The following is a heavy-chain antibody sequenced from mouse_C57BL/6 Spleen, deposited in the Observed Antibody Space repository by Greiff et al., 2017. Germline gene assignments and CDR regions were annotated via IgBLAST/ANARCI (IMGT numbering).Heavy chain of an antibody. CDR3: ARMDDYDSYYYAMDY. CDR2: IWWDDDK. CDR1: GFSLSTFGMG. J-gene: IGHJ4*01. Sequence: QVTLKECGPGILQPSQTLSLTCSFSGFSLSTFGMGVGWIRQPSGKGLEWLAHIWWDDDKYYNPALKSRLTISKDTSKNQVFLKIANVDTADTATYYCARMDDYDSYYYAMDYWGQGTSVTVSS. D-gene: IGHD2-4*01. V-gene: IGHV8-8*01.